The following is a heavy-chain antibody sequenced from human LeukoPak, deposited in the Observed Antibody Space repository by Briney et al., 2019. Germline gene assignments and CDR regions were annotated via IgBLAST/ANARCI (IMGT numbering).Heavy chain of an antibody. Sequence: PGRSLRLSCAASGFTFSSYGMHWVRQAPGKGLEWVAVIWYDGSKEYPADSVKGRFTISRDNSKNTLYLQMSDLRAEDTAVYYCARVIGWSLFDCWGQGTLVTVSS. V-gene: IGHV3-33*01. D-gene: IGHD2-15*01. CDR2: IWYDGSKE. CDR1: GFTFSSYG. J-gene: IGHJ4*02. CDR3: ARVIGWSLFDC.